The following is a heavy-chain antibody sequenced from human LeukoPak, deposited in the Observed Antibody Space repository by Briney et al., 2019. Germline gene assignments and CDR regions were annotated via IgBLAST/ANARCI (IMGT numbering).Heavy chain of an antibody. Sequence: PGRSLRLSCAASGFTFSSYAMHWVRQAPGKGLEWVAVISYDGSNKYYADSEKGRFTISRDNSKNTLYLQMNSLRAEDTAVYYCASSASGSDWFDPWGQGTLVTVSS. CDR1: GFTFSSYA. J-gene: IGHJ5*02. V-gene: IGHV3-30*04. CDR3: ASSASGSDWFDP. D-gene: IGHD3-10*01. CDR2: ISYDGSNK.